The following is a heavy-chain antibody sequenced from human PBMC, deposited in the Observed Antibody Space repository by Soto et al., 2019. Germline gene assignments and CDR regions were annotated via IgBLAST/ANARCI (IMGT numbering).Heavy chain of an antibody. CDR1: GFTFSAVY. V-gene: IGHV3-11*05. CDR3: ARDRGAVTGQYFDY. D-gene: IGHD6-19*01. CDR2: ISSSGTSA. J-gene: IGHJ4*02. Sequence: QVQLEESGGGLVKPGGSLRLCCAASGFTFSAVYMSWIRQAPNKGLEYISYISSSGTSANYADSVKGRFTISRDNAKNSLYLQRNSLRAEDTAVYYCARDRGAVTGQYFDYWGQGALVTVSS.